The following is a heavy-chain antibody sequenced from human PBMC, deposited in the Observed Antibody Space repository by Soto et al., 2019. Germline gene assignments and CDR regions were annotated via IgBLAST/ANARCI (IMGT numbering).Heavy chain of an antibody. CDR3: ASDSYGDYVY. D-gene: IGHD4-17*01. CDR2: INAGNGNT. V-gene: IGHV1-3*01. Sequence: VSVQVSCWASGYTFTSYAMHWVRQAPGQRLEWMGWINAGNGNTKYSQKFQGRVTITRDTSASTAYMELRCLRSDDTAVYYCASDSYGDYVYWGQGTLVTVSS. CDR1: GYTFTSYA. J-gene: IGHJ4*02.